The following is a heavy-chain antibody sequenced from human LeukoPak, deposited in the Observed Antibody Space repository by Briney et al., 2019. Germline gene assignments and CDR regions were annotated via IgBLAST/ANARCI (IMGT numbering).Heavy chain of an antibody. V-gene: IGHV3-11*05. Sequence: GGSLRLSCAASGFTVSSNYMSWVRQAPGKGLEWVSYISSSSSYTNYADSVKGRFTISRDNAKNSLYLQMNSLRAEDTAVYYCARAKWLVTPFDYWGQGTLVTVSS. CDR3: ARAKWLVTPFDY. J-gene: IGHJ4*02. CDR2: ISSSSSYT. D-gene: IGHD6-19*01. CDR1: GFTVSSNY.